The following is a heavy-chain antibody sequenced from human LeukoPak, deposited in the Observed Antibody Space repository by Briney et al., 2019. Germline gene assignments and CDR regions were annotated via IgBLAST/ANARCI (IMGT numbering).Heavy chain of an antibody. CDR1: GGSISSSSYY. Sequence: PSETLSHTRTVSGGSISSSSYYWGWIRQPPGKGLEWIGSIYYSGSTYYNPSLKSRVTISVDTSKNQFSLKLSSVTAADTAVYYCAALTGYSYSLGWFDPWGQGTLVTVSS. CDR3: AALTGYSYSLGWFDP. CDR2: IYYSGST. V-gene: IGHV4-39*01. D-gene: IGHD5-18*01. J-gene: IGHJ5*02.